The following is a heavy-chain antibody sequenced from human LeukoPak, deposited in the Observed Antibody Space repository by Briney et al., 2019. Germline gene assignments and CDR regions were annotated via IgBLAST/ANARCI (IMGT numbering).Heavy chain of an antibody. CDR3: ASSVDPDRGFDY. Sequence: GASVKVSCKASGDTFTSYAMHWVRQAPGQRLEWMGWINAGNGNTKYSQKFQGRVTITRDTSASTAYMELSSLRSEDTAVYYCASSVDPDRGFDYWGQGTLVTVSS. CDR2: INAGNGNT. CDR1: GDTFTSYA. V-gene: IGHV1-3*01. J-gene: IGHJ4*02. D-gene: IGHD4-23*01.